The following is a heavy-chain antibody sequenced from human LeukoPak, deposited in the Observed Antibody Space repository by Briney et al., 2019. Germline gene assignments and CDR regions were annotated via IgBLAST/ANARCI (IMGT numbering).Heavy chain of an antibody. CDR3: ARGLGGLGSILYYYYGMDV. CDR1: GYTFTSYD. Sequence: ASVKVSCKASGYTFTSYDINWVRQATGQGLEWMGWMNPNSGNTGYAQKFQGRVTMTRNTSISTAYMELSSLRSEDTAVYYCARGLGGLGSILYYYYGMDVWGQGTTVTVSS. J-gene: IGHJ6*02. CDR2: MNPNSGNT. V-gene: IGHV1-8*01. D-gene: IGHD3-10*01.